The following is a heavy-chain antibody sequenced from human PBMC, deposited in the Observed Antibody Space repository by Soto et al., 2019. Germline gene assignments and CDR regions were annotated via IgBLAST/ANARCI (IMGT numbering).Heavy chain of an antibody. Sequence: PFVIKSLSGNVSGDSYRISAYSLIWIRQPPGKALQWIGFIYQSGVTSYNPSLASRVSISLDRSNNQCSLKLKSVTAADTAVYFCAGMTYTSGLSFEPWVPRTPVPGFS. CDR1: GDSYRISAYS. CDR3: AGMTYTSGLSFEP. D-gene: IGHD6-19*01. CDR2: IYQSGVT. J-gene: IGHJ5*02. V-gene: IGHV4-30-2*01.